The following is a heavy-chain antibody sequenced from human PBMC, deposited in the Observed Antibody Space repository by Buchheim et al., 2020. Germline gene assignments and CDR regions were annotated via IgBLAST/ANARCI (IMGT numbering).Heavy chain of an antibody. CDR2: IWYDGSNK. J-gene: IGHJ4*02. CDR1: GFTFSNYD. V-gene: IGHV3-33*01. CDR3: ARDQRQYFDY. Sequence: QVQLVESGGGVVQPGRSLRLSCAASGFTFSNYDMHWVRQAPGKGLEWVALIWYDGSNKYYTDSVKGRFTLSRDNSKNTVYLQMNSLRAEDTGVYYCARDQRQYFDYWGQGTL. D-gene: IGHD6-25*01.